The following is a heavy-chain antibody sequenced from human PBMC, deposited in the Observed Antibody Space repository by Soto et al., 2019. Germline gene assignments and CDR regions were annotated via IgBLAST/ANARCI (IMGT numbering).Heavy chain of an antibody. D-gene: IGHD1-20*01. V-gene: IGHV4-30-4*01. J-gene: IGHJ6*02. CDR2: IYYSGST. CDR1: GGSISSGDDF. Sequence: QVQLQESGPGLVKPSQTLSLTCTVSGGSISSGDDFWTWLRQPPGKGLEWIGYIYYSGSTYYNPSLKRRLTMSVDTSKNQFSLKLSSVTAADTPVYYCARDRAKWKDYYYYGMDVWGQGTTVTVSS. CDR3: ARDRAKWKDYYYYGMDV.